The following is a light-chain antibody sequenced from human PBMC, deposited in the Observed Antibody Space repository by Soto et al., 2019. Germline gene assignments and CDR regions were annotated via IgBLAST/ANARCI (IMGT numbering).Light chain of an antibody. CDR1: SGHSSYA. CDR3: QTWGTGNVV. Sequence: QSVLTQSPSASASLGASVKLTCTLSSGHSSYAIAWHQQQPEKGPRYLMKLNSDGSHTKGDGIPDRFSGSSSGAERYLTISSLQSEDEADYYCQTWGTGNVVFGGGTMLTVL. J-gene: IGLJ2*01. V-gene: IGLV4-69*01. CDR2: LNSDGSH.